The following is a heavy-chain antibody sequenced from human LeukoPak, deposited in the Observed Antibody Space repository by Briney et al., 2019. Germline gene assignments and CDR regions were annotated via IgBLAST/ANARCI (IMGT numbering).Heavy chain of an antibody. D-gene: IGHD5-18*01. CDR3: ARVLGYSYGSDFDY. V-gene: IGHV3-7*01. CDR1: GFTFSSYW. J-gene: IGHJ4*02. CDR2: IKQDGSEK. Sequence: GGSPRLSCAASGFTFSSYWMSWVRQAPGKGLEWVANIKQDGSEKYYVDSVKGRFTISRDNAKNSLYLQMNSLRAGDTAVYYCARVLGYSYGSDFDYWGQGTLVTVSS.